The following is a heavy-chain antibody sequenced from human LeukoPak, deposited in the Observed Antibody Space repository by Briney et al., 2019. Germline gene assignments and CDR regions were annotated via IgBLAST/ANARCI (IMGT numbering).Heavy chain of an antibody. J-gene: IGHJ4*02. Sequence: GGSLRLSCAASGFTFSDYYISWIRQAPGKGLEWVSYISSSGSTIYYADSVKGRFTISRDNAKNSLYLQMNSLRAEDTAVYYCARAPLPSSGWPDYFDYWGQGTLVTVSS. CDR1: GFTFSDYY. CDR3: ARAPLPSSGWPDYFDY. D-gene: IGHD6-19*01. CDR2: ISSSGSTI. V-gene: IGHV3-11*04.